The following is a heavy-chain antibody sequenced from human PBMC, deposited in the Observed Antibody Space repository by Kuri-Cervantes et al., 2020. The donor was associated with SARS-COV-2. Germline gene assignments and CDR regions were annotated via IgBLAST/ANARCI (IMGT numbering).Heavy chain of an antibody. V-gene: IGHV3-11*01. J-gene: IGHJ4*02. D-gene: IGHD6-13*01. CDR1: GLTFSDYY. CDR2: ISSSDSTT. CDR3: SRDQVSAAGTANY. Sequence: GESLKISCAASGLTFSDYYMSWIRQAPGKGLEWISYISSSDSTTYYADSVKGRFTISRDNAKRTLFLQMNSLRVDDTAVYYCSRDQVSAAGTANYWGQGALVTVSS.